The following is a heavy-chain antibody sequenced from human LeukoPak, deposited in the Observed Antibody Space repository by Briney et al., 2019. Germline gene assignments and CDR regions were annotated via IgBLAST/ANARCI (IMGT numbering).Heavy chain of an antibody. CDR2: INPNSGGT. Sequence: ASVKVSCKASGYTFTGYYMHWVRQAPGHGLEWMGWINPNSGGTNYAQKFQGRVTMTRDTSISTAYMELSRLRSDDTAVYYCARVPPKHIVVVTAIIFGYWGQGTLVTVSS. D-gene: IGHD2-21*02. V-gene: IGHV1-2*02. CDR1: GYTFTGYY. CDR3: ARVPPKHIVVVTAIIFGY. J-gene: IGHJ4*02.